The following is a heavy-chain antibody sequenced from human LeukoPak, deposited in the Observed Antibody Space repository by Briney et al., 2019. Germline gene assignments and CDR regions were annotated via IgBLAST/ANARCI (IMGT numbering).Heavy chain of an antibody. Sequence: GGSLRLSCAASGFTFSSYWMHWVRQAPGKGLVWVSRINSDGSSTSYADSVKGRFTISRDNAKNTLYLQMNSLRAEDTAVYYCARRYDFWSGYQNDCWGQGTLVTVSS. D-gene: IGHD3-3*01. CDR1: GFTFSSYW. J-gene: IGHJ4*02. CDR3: ARRYDFWSGYQNDC. V-gene: IGHV3-74*01. CDR2: INSDGSST.